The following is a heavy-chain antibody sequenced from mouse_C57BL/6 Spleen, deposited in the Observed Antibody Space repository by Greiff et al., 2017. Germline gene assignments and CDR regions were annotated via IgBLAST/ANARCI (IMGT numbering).Heavy chain of an antibody. CDR3: ARKAYSNDAMDY. Sequence: EVQLQESGAGLVKPGGSLKLSCAASGFTFSSYAMSWVRQTPEKRLEWVATISDGGSYTYYPDNVKGRFTISRDNAKNNRYLQMSHLKSEDTAMYYCARKAYSNDAMDYWGQGTSVTVSS. J-gene: IGHJ4*01. D-gene: IGHD2-5*01. V-gene: IGHV5-4*01. CDR2: ISDGGSYT. CDR1: GFTFSSYA.